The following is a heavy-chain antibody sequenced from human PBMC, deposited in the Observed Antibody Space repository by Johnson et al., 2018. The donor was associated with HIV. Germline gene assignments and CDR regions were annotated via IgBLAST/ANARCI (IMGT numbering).Heavy chain of an antibody. Sequence: QVQLVESGGGVVQPGGSLRLSCAASGFTFSSYGMHWVRQAPGKGLEWVAFIRYDGFNKYFADSVNGRFTISRDNSKNTLYVQMNSLRDEDTAVYYCAKDPGWFGEPGDAFDIWGQGTMVTVSS. CDR2: IRYDGFNK. J-gene: IGHJ3*02. CDR1: GFTFSSYG. D-gene: IGHD3-10*01. CDR3: AKDPGWFGEPGDAFDI. V-gene: IGHV3-30*02.